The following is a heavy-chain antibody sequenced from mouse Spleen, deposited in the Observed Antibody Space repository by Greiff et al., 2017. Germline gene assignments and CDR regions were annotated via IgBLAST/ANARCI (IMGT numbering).Heavy chain of an antibody. V-gene: IGHV1-82*01. D-gene: IGHD1-1*01. CDR3: AREGITTGFFDY. J-gene: IGHJ2*01. Sequence: QVQLQQSGPELVKPGASVKISCKASGYAFSSSWMNWVKQRPGKGLEWIGRIYPGDGDTNYNGKFKGKATLTADKSSSTAYMQLSSLTSEDSAVYFCAREGITTGFFDYWGQGTTLTVSS. CDR1: GYAFSSSW. CDR2: IYPGDGDT.